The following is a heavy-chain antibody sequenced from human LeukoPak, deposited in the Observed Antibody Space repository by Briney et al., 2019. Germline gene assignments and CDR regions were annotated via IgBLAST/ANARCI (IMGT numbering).Heavy chain of an antibody. D-gene: IGHD3-22*01. CDR1: GYTFTSYD. CDR2: MNPNSGNT. Sequence: ASVKVSCKASGYTFTSYDIKWVRQATGQGLEWMGWMNPNSGNTGYAQKFQGRVTMTRNTSISTAYMELSSLRSEDTAVYYCARGLTDYYDSSAIRRFDPWGQGTLVTVSS. J-gene: IGHJ5*02. V-gene: IGHV1-8*01. CDR3: ARGLTDYYDSSAIRRFDP.